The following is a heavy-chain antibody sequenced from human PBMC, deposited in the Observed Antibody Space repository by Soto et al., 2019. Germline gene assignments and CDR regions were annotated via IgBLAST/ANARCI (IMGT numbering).Heavy chain of an antibody. CDR2: ISSSGSTI. Sequence: PGGSLRLSCAASGSTFSSYEMNWVRQAPGKGLEWVSYISSSGSTIYYADSVKGRFTMSRDNAKNSLYLQMNSLRAEDTAVYYCAREPTTIFGVVISGYYFDYWGQGTLVTVSS. CDR3: AREPTTIFGVVISGYYFDY. J-gene: IGHJ4*02. CDR1: GSTFSSYE. V-gene: IGHV3-48*03. D-gene: IGHD3-3*01.